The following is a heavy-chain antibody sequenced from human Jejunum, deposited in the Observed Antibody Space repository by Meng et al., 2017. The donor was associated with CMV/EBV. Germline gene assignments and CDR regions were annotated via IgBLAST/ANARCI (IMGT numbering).Heavy chain of an antibody. CDR2: LWYDGSRK. CDR3: ARDNDGSSHYSQFDY. Sequence: SGFPRNSYGIRWVRQFPGKGVEWVAVLWYDGSRKYFVDSVQGRFSISRDDSKNTVYLQMNSLRAEDTAVYYCARDNDGSSHYSQFDYWGQGTLVTVSS. CDR1: GFPRNSYG. J-gene: IGHJ4*02. D-gene: IGHD3-22*01. V-gene: IGHV3-33*01.